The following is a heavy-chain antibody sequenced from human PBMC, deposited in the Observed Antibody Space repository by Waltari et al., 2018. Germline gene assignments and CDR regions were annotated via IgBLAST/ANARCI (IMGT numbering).Heavy chain of an antibody. CDR1: VFTLSRFW. CDR2: IGPDGSDK. CDR3: VGWNDPINS. Sequence: EAQLVQSGGGLVQPGGSLTLSCAASVFTLSRFWMTWIRQAPGQGLQWVAHIGPDGSDKYYVDSVKGRFTISRDNAENSLLLQMSSLRVEDTALYYCVGWNDPINSWGQGTLVAVSS. D-gene: IGHD1-1*01. J-gene: IGHJ4*02. V-gene: IGHV3-7*01.